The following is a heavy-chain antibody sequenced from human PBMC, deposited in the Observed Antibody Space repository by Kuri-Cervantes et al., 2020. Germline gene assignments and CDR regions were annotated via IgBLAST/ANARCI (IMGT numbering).Heavy chain of an antibody. CDR1: GGSISSSSYY. CDR2: IYYSGST. V-gene: IGHV4-39*01. D-gene: IGHD4-17*01. J-gene: IGHJ4*02. CDR3: ARHRQYGDYASFDY. Sequence: LETLSLTCTVSGGSISSSSYYWGWIRQPPGKGLEWIGSIYYSGSTYYNPSLKSRVTISVDTSKNQFSLKLSSVTAADTAVYYCARHRQYGDYASFDYWGQGTLVTVSS.